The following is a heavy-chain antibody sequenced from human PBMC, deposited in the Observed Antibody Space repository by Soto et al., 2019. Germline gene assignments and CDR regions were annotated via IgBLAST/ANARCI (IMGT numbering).Heavy chain of an antibody. CDR1: GYTFTSYG. CDR2: ISAYNGNT. Sequence: ASVKVSCKASGYTFTSYGISWVRQAPGQGLEWMGWISAYNGNTNYAQKLQGRVTMTTDTSTSTAYMELRSLRSDDTAVYYCARDTCSGGSCYSYAFDIWGQGTMATVSS. D-gene: IGHD2-15*01. CDR3: ARDTCSGGSCYSYAFDI. J-gene: IGHJ3*02. V-gene: IGHV1-18*01.